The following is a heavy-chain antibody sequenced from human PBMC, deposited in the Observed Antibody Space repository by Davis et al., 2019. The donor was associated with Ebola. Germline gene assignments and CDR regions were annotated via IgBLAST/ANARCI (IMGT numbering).Heavy chain of an antibody. CDR1: GCTFSSYA. V-gene: IGHV1-69*13. Sequence: SVRVSCKASGCTFSSYAISWVRQAPGQGLEWMGGIIPIFGTANYAQKFQGRVTITADESTSTAYMELSSLRSEDTAVYYCARDAGPYFDYWGQGTLVTVSS. J-gene: IGHJ4*02. CDR2: IIPIFGTA. CDR3: ARDAGPYFDY.